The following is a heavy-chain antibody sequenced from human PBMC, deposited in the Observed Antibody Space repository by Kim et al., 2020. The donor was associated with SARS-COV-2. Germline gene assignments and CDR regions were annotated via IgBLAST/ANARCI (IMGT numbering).Heavy chain of an antibody. CDR3: VRGWMNADGYNL. Sequence: GGSLRLSCVASGFTFSTYWMHWVRQAPGKGLVWVSRISGEGHTTDYAVSVKGRFAISRDNAKNTVFLQMSSLRAEDTAVYYCVRGWMNADGYNLWGRGTLVTVSS. D-gene: IGHD5-12*01. V-gene: IGHV3-74*01. CDR1: GFTFSTYW. J-gene: IGHJ4*02. CDR2: ISGEGHTT.